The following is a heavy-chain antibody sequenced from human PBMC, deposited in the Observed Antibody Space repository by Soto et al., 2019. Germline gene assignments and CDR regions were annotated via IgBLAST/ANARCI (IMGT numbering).Heavy chain of an antibody. CDR3: ARDRAAGGY. D-gene: IGHD6-13*01. V-gene: IGHV3-48*03. CDR1: GFSFSIYE. J-gene: IGHJ4*02. Sequence: AGGPLRLSCVASGFSFSIYEMNWVRQAPGKGLEWVAYISSGGHTIHYSDSVRGRFTVSRGNARNSLYLQMNTLRAEDTALYYCARDRAAGGYWGQGALVTVSS. CDR2: ISSGGHTI.